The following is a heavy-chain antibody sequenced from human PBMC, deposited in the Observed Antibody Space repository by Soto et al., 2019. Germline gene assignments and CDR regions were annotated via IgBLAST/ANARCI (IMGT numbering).Heavy chain of an antibody. V-gene: IGHV3-23*01. D-gene: IGHD5-12*01. CDR3: AKTWASAYEDC. J-gene: IGHJ4*02. CDR2: ITGDSATT. CDR1: GFAFSSYT. Sequence: EVQLLESGGDLVQSGGSLRLSCAASGFAFSSYTMGWVRRAPGRGLEWVSAITGDSATTYYADSVKGRFTISRDNSKSTLYLQMNTLRAEDTAVYHCAKTWASAYEDCRGQGTLVTVSS.